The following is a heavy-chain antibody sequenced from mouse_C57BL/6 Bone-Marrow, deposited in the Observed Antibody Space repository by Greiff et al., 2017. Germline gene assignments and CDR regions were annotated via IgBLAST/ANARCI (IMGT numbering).Heavy chain of an antibody. CDR2: IDPENGDT. J-gene: IGHJ4*01. CDR1: GFNIKDDD. CDR3: TTRRHYAMDY. V-gene: IGHV14-4*01. Sequence: EVQRKEAGAELVRPGASGKWACTASGFNIKDDDMHWVKQRPEQGREWIGWIDPENGDTEDASKCQGKATITADTSSNTAYLQLSSLTSEDTAVYYCTTRRHYAMDYWGQGTSVTVSS.